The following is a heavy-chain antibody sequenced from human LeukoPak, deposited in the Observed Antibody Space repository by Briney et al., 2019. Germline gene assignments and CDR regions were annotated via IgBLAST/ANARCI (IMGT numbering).Heavy chain of an antibody. CDR1: GGSISSSSYY. D-gene: IGHD3-22*01. CDR2: IYYSGST. J-gene: IGHJ3*02. V-gene: IGHV4-39*01. Sequence: SETLSLTCTVSGGSISSSSYYWGWIRQTPGKGLEWIGSIYYSGSTYYNPSLKSRVTISVDTSKNQFSLKLSSVTAADTAVYYCATRDYYDSSGFLDAFDIWGQGTMVTVSS. CDR3: ATRDYYDSSGFLDAFDI.